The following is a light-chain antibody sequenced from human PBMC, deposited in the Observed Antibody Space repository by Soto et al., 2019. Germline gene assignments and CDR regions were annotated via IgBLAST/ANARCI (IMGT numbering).Light chain of an antibody. J-gene: IGKJ4*01. V-gene: IGKV3-11*01. CDR3: QQRRNWPPLT. Sequence: ETVLTQSPATLSLSPGETATLSCRASESVDIYLAWYQQKPGQAPRLLIYHASNRATGIPARFSGSGSGTDFTITISSLEPEDSAVYYCQQRRNWPPLTFGGGTRVEI. CDR1: ESVDIY. CDR2: HAS.